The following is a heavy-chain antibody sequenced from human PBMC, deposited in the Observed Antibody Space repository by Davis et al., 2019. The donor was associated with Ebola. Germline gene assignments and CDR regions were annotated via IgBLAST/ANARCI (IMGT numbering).Heavy chain of an antibody. J-gene: IGHJ4*02. CDR2: INNDGSIT. CDR3: ARQYDYSSVEFDS. D-gene: IGHD4-11*01. Sequence: GESLKISCAGSGFTFSSYWMSWVRQAPGKGLVCVSRINNDGSITNYADSVKGRFTISRDNAKNTLYLQMNSLRVEDTAVYYCARQYDYSSVEFDSWGQGTLVTVSS. V-gene: IGHV3-74*01. CDR1: GFTFSSYW.